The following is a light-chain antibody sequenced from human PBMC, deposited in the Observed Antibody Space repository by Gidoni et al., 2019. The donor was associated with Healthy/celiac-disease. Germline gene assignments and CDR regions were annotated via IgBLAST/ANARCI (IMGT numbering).Light chain of an antibody. CDR3: QQRSNWPTWT. Sequence: IVLTQSPAPLSLSPGESATLSCRASQSVSSYLAWYQQKPGQAPRRLIYDASNRATGIPARFSGSGSGTDFTLTISSLEPEDFAVYYCQQRSNWPTWTFGQXTKVEIK. CDR1: QSVSSY. V-gene: IGKV3-11*01. J-gene: IGKJ1*01. CDR2: DAS.